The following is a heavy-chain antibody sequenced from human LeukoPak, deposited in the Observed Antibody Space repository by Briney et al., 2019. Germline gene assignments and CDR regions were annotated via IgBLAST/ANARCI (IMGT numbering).Heavy chain of an antibody. CDR1: GLTFSSYA. CDR3: ARLGLEVGGPNWFDP. CDR2: ISGSGGST. J-gene: IGHJ5*02. Sequence: RGSLRLSCAASGLTFSSYAMSWVRQAPGKGLEWVSAISGSGGSTYYADSVKGRFTISRDNSKNTLYLQMNSLRAEDTAVYYCARLGLEVGGPNWFDPWGQGTLVTVSS. D-gene: IGHD1-1*01. V-gene: IGHV3-23*01.